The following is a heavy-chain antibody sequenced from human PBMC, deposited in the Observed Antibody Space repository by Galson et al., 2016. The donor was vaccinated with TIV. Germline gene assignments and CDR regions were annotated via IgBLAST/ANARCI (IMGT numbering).Heavy chain of an antibody. D-gene: IGHD5-18*01. CDR2: TIPMFGTA. CDR1: EGTLSNYA. J-gene: IGHJ6*03. CDR3: ARGVGTVMGQYYMDV. Sequence: QSGAEVKKPGSSVKVSCKASEGTLSNYAISWVRQAPRQGLEWMGGTIPMFGTANYAQKFQGRVTITTDESTSTAYMELSSLKSEDTAVYYCARGVGTVMGQYYMDVWGKGTTVTVSS. V-gene: IGHV1-69*05.